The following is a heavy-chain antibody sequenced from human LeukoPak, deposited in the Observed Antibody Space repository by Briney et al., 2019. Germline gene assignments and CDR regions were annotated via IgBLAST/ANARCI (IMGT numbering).Heavy chain of an antibody. J-gene: IGHJ6*03. Sequence: GASVKVSCKASGYTFTGYYMHWVRQAPGQGLEWMGWINPNSGGTNYAQKFQGRVTMTRDTSISTAYMELSRLRSDDTAVYYCARVGCSSTSCYTSLGYYYYYMDVWGKGTTVTVCS. D-gene: IGHD2-2*02. V-gene: IGHV1-2*02. CDR3: ARVGCSSTSCYTSLGYYYYYMDV. CDR1: GYTFTGYY. CDR2: INPNSGGT.